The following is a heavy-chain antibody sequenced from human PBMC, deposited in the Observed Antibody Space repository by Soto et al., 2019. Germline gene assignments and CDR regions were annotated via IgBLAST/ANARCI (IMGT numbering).Heavy chain of an antibody. Sequence: GGSLRLSCAASGFTVSSKYMTWVRQAPGKGLEWVSLIQSGGTTYYADSVKGRFTISRDNSKNTLYLQLNSLRAEDTAVYYCATRAGAVARNYYYYGMDVWGQGTTVTVSS. CDR2: IQSGGTT. CDR3: ATRAGAVARNYYYYGMDV. V-gene: IGHV3-53*01. D-gene: IGHD6-19*01. CDR1: GFTVSSKY. J-gene: IGHJ6*02.